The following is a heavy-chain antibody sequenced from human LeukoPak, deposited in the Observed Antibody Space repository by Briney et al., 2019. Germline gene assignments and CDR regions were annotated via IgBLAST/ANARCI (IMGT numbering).Heavy chain of an antibody. CDR2: ISAYNGNT. CDR3: ARDGGGLCSSTSCYTNWFDP. V-gene: IGHV1-18*01. D-gene: IGHD2-2*02. J-gene: IGHJ5*02. Sequence: GASVKVSCKASGYTLTSYGISWVRQAPGQGLEWMGWISAYNGNTNYAQKLQGRVTMTTDTSTSTAYMELRSLRSDDTAVHYCARDGGGLCSSTSCYTNWFDPWGQGTLVTVSS. CDR1: GYTLTSYG.